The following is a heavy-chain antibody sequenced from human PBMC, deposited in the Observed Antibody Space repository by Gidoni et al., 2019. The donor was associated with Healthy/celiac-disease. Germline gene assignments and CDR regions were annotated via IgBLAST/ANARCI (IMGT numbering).Heavy chain of an antibody. V-gene: IGHV3-9*01. J-gene: IGHJ3*02. CDR3: AKDHARITMVRGVIYAFDI. D-gene: IGHD3-10*01. CDR2: ISWNSGSI. Sequence: EVQLVESGGGLVQPGRSLRLSCAASGFTFDAYAMHWVRPAPGKGLEWVSGISWNSGSIGYADSVKGRFTISRDNAKNSLYLQMNSLRAEDTALYYCAKDHARITMVRGVIYAFDIWGQGTMVTVSS. CDR1: GFTFDAYA.